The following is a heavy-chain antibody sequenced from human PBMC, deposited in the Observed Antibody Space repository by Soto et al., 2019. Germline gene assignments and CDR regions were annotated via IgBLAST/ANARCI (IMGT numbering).Heavy chain of an antibody. J-gene: IGHJ4*02. CDR2: INPSGGST. Sequence: QVQLVQSGAEVKKPGASVKVSCKASGYTFTSYYMHWVRQAPGQGLEWMGIINPSGGSTSYAQKFQGRVTMTRDTSTSTVYMELSSLRSEDTAVYYCARDLWGYCTNGVCFSLRYWGQGTLVTVSS. D-gene: IGHD2-8*01. CDR3: ARDLWGYCTNGVCFSLRY. V-gene: IGHV1-46*01. CDR1: GYTFTSYY.